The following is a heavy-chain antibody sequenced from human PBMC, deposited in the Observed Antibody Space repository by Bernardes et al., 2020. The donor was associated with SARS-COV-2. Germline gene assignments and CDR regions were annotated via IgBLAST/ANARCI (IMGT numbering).Heavy chain of an antibody. CDR2: ISHTGGT. CDR3: AREAGDSSSSLDP. D-gene: IGHD6-6*01. V-gene: IGHV4-38-2*02. J-gene: IGHJ5*02. CDR1: AYSISSGYY. Sequence: LSLTCAISAYSISSGYYWGWIRQPPGKGLEWLGSISHTGGTYYNPSLKSRVTISVDTSKNHLSLTVSSVTAADTAVYYCAREAGDSSSSLDPWGQGALVTDS.